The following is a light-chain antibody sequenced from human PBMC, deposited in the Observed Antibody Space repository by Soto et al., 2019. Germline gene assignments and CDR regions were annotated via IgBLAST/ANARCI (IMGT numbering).Light chain of an antibody. V-gene: IGLV1-40*01. CDR2: KNN. CDR3: QSYDNILSGPQ. J-gene: IGLJ3*02. Sequence: QSVLTQPPSVSGAPGQTITMSCTGSGSNVGASYDVHWYQVLPGAGPRLLIYKNNNRPSGVPDRFSGSKSGTSASLAITGLRAEDEADYYCQSYDNILSGPQFGGGTKLTVL. CDR1: GSNVGASYD.